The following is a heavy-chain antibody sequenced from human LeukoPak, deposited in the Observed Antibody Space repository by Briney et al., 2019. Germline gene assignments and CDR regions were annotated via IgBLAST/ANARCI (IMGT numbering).Heavy chain of an antibody. D-gene: IGHD3-3*01. V-gene: IGHV4-34*01. Sequence: SSETLSLTCAVYGGSFSGYYWSWIRQPPGKGLEWIGEINRSGSTNYNPSLKSRVTISVDTSKNQFSLKLSSVTAADTAVYYCARLRLWLRMNDAFDIWGQGTMVTVSS. CDR1: GGSFSGYY. CDR3: ARLRLWLRMNDAFDI. J-gene: IGHJ3*02. CDR2: INRSGST.